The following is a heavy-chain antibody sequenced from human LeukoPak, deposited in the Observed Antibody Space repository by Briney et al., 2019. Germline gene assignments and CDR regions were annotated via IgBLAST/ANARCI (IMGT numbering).Heavy chain of an antibody. D-gene: IGHD3-22*01. CDR1: GYTFTSYA. Sequence: ASVKVSCKASGYTFTSYAMNWVRQTPGQGLEWMGWINTNTGNPTYAQGFTGRFVFSLDTSVSTAYLQISSLKAEDTAVYYCARDVHSSGYYPFDYWGQGTLVTVSS. CDR3: ARDVHSSGYYPFDY. V-gene: IGHV7-4-1*02. J-gene: IGHJ4*02. CDR2: INTNTGNP.